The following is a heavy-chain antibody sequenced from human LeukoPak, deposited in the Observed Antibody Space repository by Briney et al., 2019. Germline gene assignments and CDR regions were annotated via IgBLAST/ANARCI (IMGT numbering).Heavy chain of an antibody. CDR2: ISYDGSNK. CDR1: GFTFSSYG. CDR3: AQGESRFDYGDYGEEPLDY. D-gene: IGHD4-17*01. Sequence: GGSLRLSCAASGFTFSSYGMHWVRQAPGKGLEWVAVISYDGSNKYYADSVKGRFTISRDNSKNTLYLQMNSLRAEATAVYYCAQGESRFDYGDYGEEPLDYWGQGTLVTVSS. J-gene: IGHJ4*02. V-gene: IGHV3-30*18.